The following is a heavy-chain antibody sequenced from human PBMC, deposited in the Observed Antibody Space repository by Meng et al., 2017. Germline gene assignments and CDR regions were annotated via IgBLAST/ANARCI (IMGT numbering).Heavy chain of an antibody. D-gene: IGHD5-12*01. CDR3: ASGYSGYDIVAFDI. CDR1: GGSISSYY. V-gene: IGHV4-59*12. Sequence: SETLSLTCTVSGGSISSYYWSWIRQPPGKGLEWIGYIYYSGSTNYNPSLKSRVTISVDTSKNQFSLKLSSVTAADTAVYYCASGYSGYDIVAFDIWGQGTMVTVSS. CDR2: IYYSGST. J-gene: IGHJ3*02.